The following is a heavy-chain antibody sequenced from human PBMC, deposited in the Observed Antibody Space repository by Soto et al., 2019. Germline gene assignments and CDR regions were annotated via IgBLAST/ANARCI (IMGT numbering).Heavy chain of an antibody. Sequence: SETLSLTCTVSGGSISSSSYYWGWIRQPPGKGLEWIGSIYYSGSTYYNPSLKSRVTISVDTSKNQFSLKLSSVTAADTAVYYCARVSRLAAAGMTYYYYYCMDVWGQGTTVTVSS. D-gene: IGHD6-13*01. CDR1: GGSISSSSYY. J-gene: IGHJ6*02. CDR3: ARVSRLAAAGMTYYYYYCMDV. V-gene: IGHV4-39*07. CDR2: IYYSGST.